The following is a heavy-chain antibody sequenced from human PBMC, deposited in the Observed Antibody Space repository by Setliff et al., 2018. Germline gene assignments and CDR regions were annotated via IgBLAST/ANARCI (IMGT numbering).Heavy chain of an antibody. D-gene: IGHD6-25*01. J-gene: IGHJ3*02. CDR3: ARLGAPASHDAFDI. V-gene: IGHV5-51*01. CDR1: GYTFTNYW. CDR2: IYPADSDT. Sequence: GESLKISCEGSGYTFTNYWIAWVRQMPGKGLEYMGIIYPADSDTTYSPSFQGQVTISADKSINTAYLQWSSLKASDTAMYYCARLGAPASHDAFDIWGQGTMVTVSS.